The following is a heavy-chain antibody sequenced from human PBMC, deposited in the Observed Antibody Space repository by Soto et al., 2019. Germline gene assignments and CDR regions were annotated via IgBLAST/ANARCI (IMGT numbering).Heavy chain of an antibody. V-gene: IGHV1-69*01. J-gene: IGHJ6*02. Sequence: QVQLVQSGAEVKKPGSSVKVSCKASGGTFSSYAISWVRQAPGQGLEWMGGIIPIFGTANYAQQFQGRVTITAVDSTSTDYMELSSLRSEDTAVYYCARGDRNYHFWGGYYLGSYGMDVCGQGSTVTVSS. D-gene: IGHD3-3*01. CDR3: ARGDRNYHFWGGYYLGSYGMDV. CDR1: GGTFSSYA. CDR2: IIPIFGTA.